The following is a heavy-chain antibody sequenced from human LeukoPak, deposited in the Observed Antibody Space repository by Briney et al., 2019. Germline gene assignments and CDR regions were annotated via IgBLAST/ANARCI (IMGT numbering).Heavy chain of an antibody. J-gene: IGHJ3*02. CDR2: ISGSGGST. CDR3: ATRLLVRAMAFDI. CDR1: GFTFSDYG. V-gene: IGHV3-23*01. Sequence: GGTLRLSCAASGFTFSDYGVSWVRQAPGKGLVWVSAISGSGGSTYYADSVKGRFTISRDNSKNTLYLQMSSLRAEDTAVYYCATRLLVRAMAFDIWGQGTMVTVSS. D-gene: IGHD2-15*01.